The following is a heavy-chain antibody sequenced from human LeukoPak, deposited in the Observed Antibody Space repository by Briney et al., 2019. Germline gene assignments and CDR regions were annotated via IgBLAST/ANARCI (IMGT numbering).Heavy chain of an antibody. J-gene: IGHJ6*03. V-gene: IGHV4-39*07. Sequence: KTSETLSLTCTVSGGSISSSSYYWGWIRQPPGKGLEWIGSIYYSGSTYYNPSLKSRVTISVDTSKNQLSLKLSSVTAADTAVYYCARDRTPGSRYYYYYMDVWGKGTTVTISS. CDR1: GGSISSSSYY. CDR3: ARDRTPGSRYYYYYMDV. D-gene: IGHD3-10*01. CDR2: IYYSGST.